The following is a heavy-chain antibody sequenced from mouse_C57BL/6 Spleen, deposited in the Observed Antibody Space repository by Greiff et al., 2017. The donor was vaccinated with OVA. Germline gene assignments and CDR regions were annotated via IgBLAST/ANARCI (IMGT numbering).Heavy chain of an antibody. CDR1: GYSITSGYY. D-gene: IGHD2-4*01. CDR3: ARGGTYDYDEGFAY. V-gene: IGHV3-6*01. Sequence: EVKLQESGPGLVKPSQSLSLTCSVTGYSITSGYYWNWIRQFPGNKLEWMGYISYDGSNNYNPSLKNRISITRDTSKNQFFLKLNSVTTEDTATYYCARGGTYDYDEGFAYWGQGTLVTVSA. CDR2: ISYDGSN. J-gene: IGHJ3*01.